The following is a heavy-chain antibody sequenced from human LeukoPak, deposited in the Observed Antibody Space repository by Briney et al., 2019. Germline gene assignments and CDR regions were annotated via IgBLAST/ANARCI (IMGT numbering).Heavy chain of an antibody. J-gene: IGHJ4*02. Sequence: GGSLRLSCAASGFGFSSFAMTWVRQAPGKGLEWVSVISGSGRGCSAHYAASVKGRFSISTDNPKNTMYLQMNSLRVEDTALYYCAKVGPGSYDNSGYYSFFDDWGQGTLVTVSS. CDR3: AKVGPGSYDNSGYYSFFDD. D-gene: IGHD3-22*01. CDR1: GFGFSSFA. CDR2: ISGSGRGCSA. V-gene: IGHV3-23*01.